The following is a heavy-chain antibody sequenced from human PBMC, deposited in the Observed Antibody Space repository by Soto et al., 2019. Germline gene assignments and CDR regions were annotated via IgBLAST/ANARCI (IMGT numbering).Heavy chain of an antibody. CDR1: GFTFSSYA. CDR3: AKAPPPYDSSGYYDTFDY. Sequence: PGGSLRLSCAASGFTFSSYAMSWVRQAPGKGLEWVSAISGSGGSTYYADSVKGRFTISRDNSKNTPYLQMNSLRAEDTAAYYCAKAPPPYDSSGYYDTFDYWVQGTLVTVSS. J-gene: IGHJ4*02. V-gene: IGHV3-23*01. CDR2: ISGSGGST. D-gene: IGHD3-22*01.